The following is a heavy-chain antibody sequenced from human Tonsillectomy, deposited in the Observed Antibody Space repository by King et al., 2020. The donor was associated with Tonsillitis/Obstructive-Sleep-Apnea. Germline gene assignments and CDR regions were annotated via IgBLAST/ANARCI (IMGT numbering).Heavy chain of an antibody. CDR2: ISAYNGNT. V-gene: IGHV1-18*01. J-gene: IGHJ6*03. CDR3: ARNYYGSGSYYEVYYYYMDV. D-gene: IGHD3-10*01. CDR1: GYTFTSYG. Sequence: QLVQSGAEVKKPGASVKVSCKASGYTFTSYGISWVRQAPGQGLEWMGWISAYNGNTNYAQKLQGRVTMTTDTSTSTAYMELRSLRSDDTAVYYCARNYYGSGSYYEVYYYYMDVWGKGTTVTVSS.